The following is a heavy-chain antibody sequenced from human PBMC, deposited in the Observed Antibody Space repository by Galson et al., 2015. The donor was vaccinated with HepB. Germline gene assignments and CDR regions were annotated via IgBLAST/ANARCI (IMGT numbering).Heavy chain of an antibody. D-gene: IGHD3-22*01. CDR2: INPNSGGT. CDR3: ARGHYYDSSGLFDY. J-gene: IGHJ4*02. CDR1: GYTFTGYY. V-gene: IGHV1-2*04. Sequence: SVKVSCKASGYTFTGYYMHWVRQAPGQGLEWMGWINPNSGGTNYAQKFQGWVTMTRDTSISTAYMELSRLRSDDTAVYYCARGHYYDSSGLFDYWGQGTLVTVSS.